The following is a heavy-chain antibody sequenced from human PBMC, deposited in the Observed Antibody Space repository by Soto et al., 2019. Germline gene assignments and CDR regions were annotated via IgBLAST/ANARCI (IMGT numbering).Heavy chain of an antibody. CDR1: GYTFIGYY. D-gene: IGHD1-26*01. CDR2: INPRSGDT. J-gene: IGHJ5*02. Sequence: QVQLVQSGAEVKKPGASVKVSCKASGYTFIGYYLHWVRQAPGQGLEWMGRINPRSGDTTYAQKFQCRLTMTRDTSISTAYMELSSMRSDDTAVYYCGRDGVGATPLGWFDPWGQGSLVTVSS. CDR3: GRDGVGATPLGWFDP. V-gene: IGHV1-2*06.